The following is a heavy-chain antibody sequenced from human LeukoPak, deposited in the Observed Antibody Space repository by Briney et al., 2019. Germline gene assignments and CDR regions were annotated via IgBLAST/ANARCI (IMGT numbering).Heavy chain of an antibody. J-gene: IGHJ4*02. CDR1: GYTFTGYH. CDR2: INPNSGGT. CDR3: ARVSYSNLYNWNDHRSFDY. D-gene: IGHD1-20*01. Sequence: ASVKVSCKASGYTFTGYHMHWVRQAPGQGLEWMGWINPNSGGTNYAQKFQGRVTMTRDTSISTASMELSRLRSDDTAVYYCARVSYSNLYNWNDHRSFDYWGQGTLVTVSS. V-gene: IGHV1-2*02.